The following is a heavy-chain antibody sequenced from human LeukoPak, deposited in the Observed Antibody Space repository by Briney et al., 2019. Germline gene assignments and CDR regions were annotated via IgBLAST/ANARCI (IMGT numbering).Heavy chain of an antibody. J-gene: IGHJ4*02. D-gene: IGHD3-22*01. Sequence: GGSLRLSCAASGFTVSSNYMNWVRQAPGKGLEWVSAIGTAGDTYYPGSVKGRFTISRENAKNSLYLQMNSLRAGDTAVYYCVRLSPYDSSGYYYDYWGQGTLVTVSS. CDR1: GFTVSSNY. CDR3: VRLSPYDSSGYYYDY. V-gene: IGHV3-13*01. CDR2: IGTAGDT.